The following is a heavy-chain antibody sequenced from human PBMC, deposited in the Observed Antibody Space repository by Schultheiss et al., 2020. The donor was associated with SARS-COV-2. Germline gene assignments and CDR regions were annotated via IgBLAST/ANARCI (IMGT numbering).Heavy chain of an antibody. CDR2: IGTAGDT. V-gene: IGHV3-13*01. CDR3: ARGPNIVVVTLGDHAFDI. D-gene: IGHD2-21*02. J-gene: IGHJ3*02. CDR1: GFTFSSYD. Sequence: SCAASGFTFSSYDMHWVRQATGKGLEWVSAIGTAGDTYYPGSVKGRFTISRENAKNSLYLQMNSLRAGDTAVYYCARGPNIVVVTLGDHAFDIWGQGTMVTVSS.